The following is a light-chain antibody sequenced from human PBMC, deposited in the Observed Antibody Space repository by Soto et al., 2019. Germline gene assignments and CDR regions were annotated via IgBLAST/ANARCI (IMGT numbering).Light chain of an antibody. CDR2: AAS. CDR1: QGISSY. J-gene: IGKJ4*01. V-gene: IGKV1-9*01. Sequence: DIQLTQSPSFLSASVGDGVTITCRASQGISSYLAWYQQKPGKAPKLLIYAASTLQSGVPSRFSGSGSGTGFTLTISSLQPEDFATYYCQQLNSYPLTFGGGTKVEIK. CDR3: QQLNSYPLT.